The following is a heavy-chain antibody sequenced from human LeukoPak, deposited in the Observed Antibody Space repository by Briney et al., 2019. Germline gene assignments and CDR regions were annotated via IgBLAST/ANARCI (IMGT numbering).Heavy chain of an antibody. CDR3: ARDRVYYDSSGYDY. V-gene: IGHV4-59*01. J-gene: IGHJ4*02. Sequence: SETLSLTCTVSGGSISSYYWSWIRQPPGKGLEWIRYIYYSGSTNYNPSLKSRVTISVDTSKNQFSLKLSSVTAADTAVYYCARDRVYYDSSGYDYWGQGTLVTVSS. CDR1: GGSISSYY. CDR2: IYYSGST. D-gene: IGHD3-22*01.